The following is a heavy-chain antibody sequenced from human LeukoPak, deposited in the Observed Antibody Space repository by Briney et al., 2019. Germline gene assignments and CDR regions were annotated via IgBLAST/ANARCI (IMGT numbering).Heavy chain of an antibody. D-gene: IGHD5-24*01. Sequence: GGSLRLSCAASGFTFSSYAMSWVRQAPGKGLEWVSAISGSGGSTYYADSVKGRFTISRDNSKNTLYLQMNSLRAEDTAVYYCAKEGGYRYGLIYYYYGMDVWGQGTTVTVSS. V-gene: IGHV3-23*01. J-gene: IGHJ6*02. CDR1: GFTFSSYA. CDR2: ISGSGGST. CDR3: AKEGGYRYGLIYYYYGMDV.